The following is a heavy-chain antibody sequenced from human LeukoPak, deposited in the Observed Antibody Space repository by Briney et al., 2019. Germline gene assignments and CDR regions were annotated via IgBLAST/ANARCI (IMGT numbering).Heavy chain of an antibody. CDR3: ARDGATGTTLDY. CDR2: ISSSGSTI. Sequence: GGSLRLSCAASGFTFSSYEMNWVRQAPGKGLEWVSYISSSGSTIYYADSVKGRFTISRDNAKNSLYLQMNSLRAEDTAVYYCARDGATGTTLDYWGQGTLVTVSS. D-gene: IGHD1-1*01. CDR1: GFTFSSYE. V-gene: IGHV3-48*03. J-gene: IGHJ4*02.